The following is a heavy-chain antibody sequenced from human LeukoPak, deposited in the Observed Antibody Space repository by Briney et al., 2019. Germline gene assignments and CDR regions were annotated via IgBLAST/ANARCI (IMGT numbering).Heavy chain of an antibody. D-gene: IGHD3-22*01. CDR3: ARGGIVVVQY. J-gene: IGHJ4*02. CDR1: GFTFSSYS. V-gene: IGHV3-21*01. CDR2: ISSSSSYI. Sequence: GGSLRLSCATSGFTFSSYSMNWVRHALGKGPEYISTISSSSSYIYYADSVKGRFTISRDNAKNSLYLQMNRLRAEHTAVYYCARGGIVVVQYWGQGTLVTVSS.